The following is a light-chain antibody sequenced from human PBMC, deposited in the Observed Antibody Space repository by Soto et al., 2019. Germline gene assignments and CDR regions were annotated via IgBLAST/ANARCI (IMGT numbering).Light chain of an antibody. V-gene: IGKV1-39*01. CDR3: QQSYSTPPWT. CDR2: AAS. J-gene: IGKJ1*01. CDR1: QSISNY. Sequence: DIHMTHSPSSLSSSLEDRVTITCRTSQSISNYLNWYLQKPGKAPKLLIYAASNLQSGVPSRFSGSGSGTDFTLTISSLQPEDFATYFCQQSYSTPPWTFGQGTKVDI.